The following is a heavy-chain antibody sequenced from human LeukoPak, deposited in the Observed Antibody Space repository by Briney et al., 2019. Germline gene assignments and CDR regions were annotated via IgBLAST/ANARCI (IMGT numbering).Heavy chain of an antibody. Sequence: GGSLRLSCAASGFTFSSYTITWVRQAPGKGLKWVSTITTGDGNTYYADSVKGRFTVSRDDSKNTLYLQMNSLRAEDTAVYYCAKDGGLWVSAHWGDSWGRGTLVTVSS. V-gene: IGHV3-23*01. D-gene: IGHD7-27*01. J-gene: IGHJ4*02. CDR1: GFTFSSYT. CDR3: AKDGGLWVSAHWGDS. CDR2: ITTGDGNT.